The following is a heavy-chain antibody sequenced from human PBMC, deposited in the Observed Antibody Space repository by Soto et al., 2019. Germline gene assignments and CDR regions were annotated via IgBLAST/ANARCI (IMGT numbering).Heavy chain of an antibody. D-gene: IGHD2-2*01. CDR2: INAGNGNT. CDR3: AGGPGGGASRGDY. J-gene: IGHJ4*02. V-gene: IGHV1-3*05. CDR1: GYTFTSYA. Sequence: QVQLVQSGAEEKKPGASVKVSCKASGYTFTSYAMHWVRQAPGQRLEWMGWINAGNGNTKYSQKFQGRVTITRDTTPGPAYRGLGYLGSEDKAGYYFAGGPGGGASRGDYWGQGTLVTVSS.